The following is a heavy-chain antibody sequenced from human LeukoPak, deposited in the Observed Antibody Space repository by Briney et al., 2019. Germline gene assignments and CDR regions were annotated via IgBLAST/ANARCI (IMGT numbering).Heavy chain of an antibody. CDR1: GYSISSGYY. D-gene: IGHD6-19*01. J-gene: IGHJ5*02. Sequence: SETLSPTCAVSGYSISSGYYWGWIRQPPGKGLEWIGSIYHSGSTYYNPSLKSRVTISVDTSKNQFSLKLSSVTAADTAVYYCARDERSSGWFDPWGQGTLVTVSS. V-gene: IGHV4-38-2*01. CDR2: IYHSGST. CDR3: ARDERSSGWFDP.